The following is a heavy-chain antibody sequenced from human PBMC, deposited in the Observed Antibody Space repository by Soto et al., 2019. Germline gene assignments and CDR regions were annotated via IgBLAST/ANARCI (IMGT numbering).Heavy chain of an antibody. CDR1: GGPVINTPYY. V-gene: IGHV4-39*02. J-gene: IGHJ4*02. D-gene: IGHD2-21*01. Sequence: SETLSLTCTVAGGPVINTPYYWAWIRQPPGRGLEWIGGVYYSGSPNYNPSLKSRITITVDTSKNQFSLKLTSVTAADTAVYYCARDKIPGIFAYWGQGTLVTVSS. CDR3: ARDKIPGIFAY. CDR2: VYYSGSP.